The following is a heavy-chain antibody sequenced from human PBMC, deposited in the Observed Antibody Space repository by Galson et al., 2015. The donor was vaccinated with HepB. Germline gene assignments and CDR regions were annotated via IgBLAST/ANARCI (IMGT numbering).Heavy chain of an antibody. CDR3: ARSSSSGWHIFDY. Sequence: SVKVSCKASGYTFTSYDINWVRQATGQGLEWMGWMNPNSGNTGYAQEFQGRVTMTRNTSISTAYMELSSLRSEDTAVYYCARSSSSGWHIFDYWGQGTLVTVSS. CDR1: GYTFTSYD. V-gene: IGHV1-8*01. J-gene: IGHJ4*02. D-gene: IGHD6-19*01. CDR2: MNPNSGNT.